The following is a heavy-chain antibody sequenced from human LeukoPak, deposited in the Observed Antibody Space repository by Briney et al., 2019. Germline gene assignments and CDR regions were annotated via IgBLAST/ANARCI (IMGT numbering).Heavy chain of an antibody. CDR3: ARFDQVSETAGGY. CDR2: INPRSGGT. D-gene: IGHD5/OR15-5a*01. Sequence: ASVKVSCKTSGYTFTDYYMHWVRQAPGQGLEWMGWINPRSGGTNYAQKFQGRATMTRDTSISAAYMDLTRLITDDTAVYYCARFDQVSETAGGYWGQGTLVTVSS. V-gene: IGHV1-2*02. J-gene: IGHJ4*02. CDR1: GYTFTDYY.